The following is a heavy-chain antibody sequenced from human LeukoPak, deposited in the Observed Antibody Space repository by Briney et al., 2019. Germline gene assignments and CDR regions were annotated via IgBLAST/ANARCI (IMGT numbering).Heavy chain of an antibody. CDR1: GFTVSSNY. CDR3: ARAQWARRYSDY. J-gene: IGHJ4*02. V-gene: IGHV3-53*01. D-gene: IGHD2-8*01. Sequence: PGGSLRLSCAASGFTVSSNYMSWVRQAPGKGLEWVSVIYSGGSTYYADSVKGRFTISRDNSKNTLYLQMNSLRAEDTAVYYCARAQWARRYSDYWGQGTLVTVSS. CDR2: IYSGGST.